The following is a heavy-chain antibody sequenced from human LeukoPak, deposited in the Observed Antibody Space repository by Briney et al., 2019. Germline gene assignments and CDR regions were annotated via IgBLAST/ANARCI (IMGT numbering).Heavy chain of an antibody. CDR1: GFTFSSYA. V-gene: IGHV3-23*01. CDR3: AKTYSSGWYGYYFDY. J-gene: IGHJ4*02. CDR2: ISGSGGST. D-gene: IGHD6-19*01. Sequence: PGGSLRLSCAASGFTFSSYAMSWVRQAPGKGLEWVSAISGSGGSTYYADSVKGRFTISRDNSKNTLYLQMSSLRAEDTAVYYCAKTYSSGWYGYYFDYWGQGTLVTVSS.